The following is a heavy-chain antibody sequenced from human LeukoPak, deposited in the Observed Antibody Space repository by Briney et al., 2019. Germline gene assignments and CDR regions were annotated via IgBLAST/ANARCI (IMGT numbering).Heavy chain of an antibody. V-gene: IGHV3-74*01. J-gene: IGHJ3*02. CDR2: IYCDARST. D-gene: IGHD1-26*01. Sequence: PGGSLRLSCVASGFIFSTYWMHWVRQAPGKGLEWVSRIYCDARSTIYADSVKRRFTISRDNAKNTVYLQMNSLRVEDTAVYHCIRDFGSVGATNAFDIWGQGTMVTVSS. CDR3: IRDFGSVGATNAFDI. CDR1: GFIFSTYW.